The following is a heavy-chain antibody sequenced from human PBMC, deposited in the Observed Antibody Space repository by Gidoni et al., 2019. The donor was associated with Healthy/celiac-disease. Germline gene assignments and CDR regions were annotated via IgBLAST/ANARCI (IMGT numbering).Heavy chain of an antibody. CDR1: GYSFTSYW. J-gene: IGHJ3*02. CDR2: IYHGDSDT. Sequence: EVQLVPSGAEVKQPGESLKISCKGSGYSFTSYWIGWVRQMPGKGLEWRGVIYHGDSDTRYSPSFQGQVTISADKSSSTAYLQWSSLKASDTAMYYCARHGPGVNPFDAFDIWGQGTMVTVSS. V-gene: IGHV5-51*01. CDR3: ARHGPGVNPFDAFDI. D-gene: IGHD3-16*02.